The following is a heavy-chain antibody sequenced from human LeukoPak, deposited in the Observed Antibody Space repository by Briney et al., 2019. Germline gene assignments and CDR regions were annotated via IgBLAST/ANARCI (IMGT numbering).Heavy chain of an antibody. V-gene: IGHV3-21*01. CDR2: ISSSSSYI. D-gene: IGHD3-10*01. Sequence: PGGSLRLSXAASGFTFSSYSMNWVRQAPGKGLEWVSSISSSSSYIYYADSVKGRFTISRDNAKNSLYLQMNSLRAEDTAVYYCARDSTQELYGSGSPYWFDPWGQGTLVTVSS. J-gene: IGHJ5*02. CDR1: GFTFSSYS. CDR3: ARDSTQELYGSGSPYWFDP.